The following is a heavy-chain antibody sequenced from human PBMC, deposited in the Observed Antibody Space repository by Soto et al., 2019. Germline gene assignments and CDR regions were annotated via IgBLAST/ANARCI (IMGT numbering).Heavy chain of an antibody. CDR2: INHSGST. Sequence: PSLTCAVYGGSFSGYYWSWIRQPPGKGLEWIGEINHSGSTNYNPSLKSRVTISVDTSKNQFSLKLSSVTAADTAVYYCARGGGGYDYRWVGYYYYGMDVWGQGTTVTVSS. CDR3: ARGGGGYDYRWVGYYYYGMDV. CDR1: GGSFSGYY. D-gene: IGHD5-12*01. J-gene: IGHJ6*02. V-gene: IGHV4-34*01.